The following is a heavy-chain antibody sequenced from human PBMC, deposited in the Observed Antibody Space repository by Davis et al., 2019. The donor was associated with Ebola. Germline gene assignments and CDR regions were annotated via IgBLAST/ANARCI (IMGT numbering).Heavy chain of an antibody. V-gene: IGHV1-69*06. CDR3: TSSRDGYNYRDY. Sequence: SVKVSCKASGDTFSNYAVSWVRQAPGQGLEWVGGIITMFGTTNYAQKFQGRVTITADKSTSTAYMELSSLRSEDTAVYYCTSSRDGYNYRDYWGQGTLVTVSS. CDR2: IITMFGTT. J-gene: IGHJ4*02. CDR1: GDTFSNYA. D-gene: IGHD5-24*01.